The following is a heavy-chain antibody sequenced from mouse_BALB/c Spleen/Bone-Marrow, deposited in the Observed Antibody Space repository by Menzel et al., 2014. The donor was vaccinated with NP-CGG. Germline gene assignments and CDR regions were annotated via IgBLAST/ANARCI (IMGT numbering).Heavy chain of an antibody. D-gene: IGHD1-1*01. CDR1: GFTFSSYG. Sequence: EVKVEESGGGLVQPGGSLKLSCVASGFTFSSYGMSWVRQTPDKRLELVATINNNGGSTYYPDSVKGQFTISRDNAKSTLYLQMSSLKSEDTAMYYCARVYGWYFDVWGAGTTVTVSS. J-gene: IGHJ1*01. CDR3: ARVYGWYFDV. CDR2: INNNGGST. V-gene: IGHV5-6-3*01.